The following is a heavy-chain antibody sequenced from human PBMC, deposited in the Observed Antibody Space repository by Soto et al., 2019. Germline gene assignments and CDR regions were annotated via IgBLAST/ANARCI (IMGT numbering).Heavy chain of an antibody. V-gene: IGHV3-21*01. CDR2: IPTTSGYI. CDR3: ARYSGTYRDY. D-gene: IGHD1-26*01. CDR1: GFTFSRYD. J-gene: IGHJ4*02. Sequence: KPGGSLRLSCAASGFTFSRYDMSWVRQAPGKGLEWVSSIPTTSGYIFYADSVKGRFTISRDNAKNSLYLQMDSLRVEDTAVYYCARYSGTYRDYWGQGTLVTVSS.